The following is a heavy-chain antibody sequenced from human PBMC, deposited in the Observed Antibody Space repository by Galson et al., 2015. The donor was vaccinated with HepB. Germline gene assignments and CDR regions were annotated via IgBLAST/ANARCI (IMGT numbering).Heavy chain of an antibody. Sequence: ETLSLTCTVSGGSFGGYYWSWIRQPPGKGLEWLGYIYYSGSTYYNHSLKSRVSISGDASENQFSLKLSSVTAADSAVYYCARHVDSSSYRGAFDIWGQGTMVTVSS. CDR1: GGSFGGYY. D-gene: IGHD3-22*01. CDR2: IYYSGST. V-gene: IGHV4-59*08. CDR3: ARHVDSSSYRGAFDI. J-gene: IGHJ3*02.